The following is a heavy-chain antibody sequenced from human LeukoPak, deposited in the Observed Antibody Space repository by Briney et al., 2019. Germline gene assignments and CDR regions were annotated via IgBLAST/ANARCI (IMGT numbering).Heavy chain of an antibody. Sequence: GASVKVSCKASGYTFTSYDINWVRQATGQGLGWMGWMNPNSGNTGYAQKFQGRVTMTRNTSISTAYMELSSLRSEDTAVYYCARGRTHYDYVWGSYQGPNDYWGQGTLVTVSS. CDR1: GYTFTSYD. CDR2: MNPNSGNT. CDR3: ARGRTHYDYVWGSYQGPNDY. D-gene: IGHD3-16*02. V-gene: IGHV1-8*01. J-gene: IGHJ4*02.